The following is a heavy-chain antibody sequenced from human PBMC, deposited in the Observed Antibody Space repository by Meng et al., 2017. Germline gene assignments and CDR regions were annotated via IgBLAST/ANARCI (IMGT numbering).Heavy chain of an antibody. CDR3: ASNLGLVVVDYYFDY. CDR2: IYYSGST. J-gene: IGHJ4*02. CDR1: GGSISSSSYY. D-gene: IGHD2-15*01. V-gene: IGHV4-39*07. Sequence: SETLSLTCTVSGGSISSSSYYWGWIRQPPGKGLEWIGSIYYSGSTYYNPSLKSRVTISVDTSKNQFSLKLSSVTAADTAVYYCASNLGLVVVDYYFDYWGQGTLVTVSS.